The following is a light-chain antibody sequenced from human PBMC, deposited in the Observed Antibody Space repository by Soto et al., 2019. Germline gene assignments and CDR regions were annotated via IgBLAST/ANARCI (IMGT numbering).Light chain of an antibody. CDR2: DAS. CDR1: QSISSW. Sequence: DIQMTQSPSTLSASVGDRVTITCRASQSISSWLAWYQQKPGKAPKVLIFDASSLESGVQSRFSGSGSATEFTLTISSLQPDDFATYYCQQYSTYPWTFGQGTKVDIK. J-gene: IGKJ1*01. V-gene: IGKV1-5*01. CDR3: QQYSTYPWT.